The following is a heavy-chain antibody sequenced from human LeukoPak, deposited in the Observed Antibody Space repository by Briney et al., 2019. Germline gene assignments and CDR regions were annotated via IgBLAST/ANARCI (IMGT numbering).Heavy chain of an antibody. V-gene: IGHV4-34*01. CDR1: GGSFSGYY. CDR3: ASRFDCSGGSCYSLRWFDP. CDR2: INHSGST. J-gene: IGHJ5*02. Sequence: SETLSLTCAVYGGSFSGYYWSWIRQPPGKGLEWIGEINHSGSTKYNPSLKSRVTISVDTSKKQFSLKLSSVTAADTAVYYCASRFDCSGGSCYSLRWFDPWGQGTLVTVSS. D-gene: IGHD2-15*01.